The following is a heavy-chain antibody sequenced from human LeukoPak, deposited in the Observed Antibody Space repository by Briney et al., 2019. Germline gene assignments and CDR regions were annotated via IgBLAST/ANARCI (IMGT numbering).Heavy chain of an antibody. J-gene: IGHJ4*02. V-gene: IGHV4-59*01. Sequence: SETLSLTCTVSGGSFSSYYWSWIRQPPGKGLEWIGYINYSGSTNYNPSLKSRVTISVNTSKNHFSLKLSSVPTADTAGYYCARCRGYSYGELDYWGQGTLVTVSS. CDR3: ARCRGYSYGELDY. CDR1: GGSFSSYY. CDR2: INYSGST. D-gene: IGHD5-18*01.